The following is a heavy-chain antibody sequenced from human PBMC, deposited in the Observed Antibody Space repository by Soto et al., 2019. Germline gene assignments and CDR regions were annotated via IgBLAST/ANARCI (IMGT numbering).Heavy chain of an antibody. V-gene: IGHV1-2*02. CDR1: GYTFTGYY. CDR2: INPNSGVT. D-gene: IGHD3-10*01. CDR3: ARGRPTMVRGVNRGGEYNWFDH. Sequence: ASVKVSCKASGYTFTGYYIHWVRQAPGQGLEWMGWINPNSGVTNYAQKFQGRVTMTRDTSISTAYMELSRLRSDDTAVYYCARGRPTMVRGVNRGGEYNWFDHWGKGSLFPVSS. J-gene: IGHJ5*02.